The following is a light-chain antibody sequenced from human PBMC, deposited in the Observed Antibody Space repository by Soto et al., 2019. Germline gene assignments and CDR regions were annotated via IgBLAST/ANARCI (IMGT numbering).Light chain of an antibody. J-gene: IGLJ3*02. CDR2: EVS. V-gene: IGLV2-14*02. CDR1: SSDVGSYNL. Sequence: QSALTQPASVSGSPGQSITISCTGTSSDVGSYNLVSWYQQHPGKAPKLMIYEVSKRPSGVSNRFSGSKSANTASLTISGLQPEDEGDYYCSAYTARSTLVFGGGTKLTVL. CDR3: SAYTARSTLV.